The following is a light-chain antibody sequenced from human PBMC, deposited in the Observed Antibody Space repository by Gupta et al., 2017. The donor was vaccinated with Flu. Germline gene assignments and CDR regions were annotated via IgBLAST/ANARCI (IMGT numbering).Light chain of an antibody. J-gene: IGLJ3*02. CDR2: EDS. Sequence: SYVLTQPPSVSVAPGKTARIPCGGDNIESKSVHWYQQTPGQAPVLVVYEDSDRPVGTPERISGSNSGNRATLTVSRVEAGDEADYYCHVSDITTDLWVFGGGTKLTVL. V-gene: IGLV3-21*03. CDR3: HVSDITTDLWV. CDR1: NIESKS.